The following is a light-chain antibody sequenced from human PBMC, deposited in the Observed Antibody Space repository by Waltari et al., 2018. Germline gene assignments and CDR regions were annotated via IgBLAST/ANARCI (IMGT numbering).Light chain of an antibody. CDR3: QQYYSTPNT. Sequence: DIVMTQSPDSLAVSLGERATINCKSSQSVLYSPNNKNYLAWYHQKPGQPPKLPIYWASTRESGVPDRFSGSGSGTDFTLTISSLQAEDVAVYYCQQYYSTPNTFGQGTKLEIK. CDR1: QSVLYSPNNKNY. CDR2: WAS. V-gene: IGKV4-1*01. J-gene: IGKJ2*01.